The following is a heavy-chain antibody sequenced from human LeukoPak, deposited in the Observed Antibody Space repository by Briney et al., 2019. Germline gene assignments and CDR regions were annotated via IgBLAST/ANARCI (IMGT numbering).Heavy chain of an antibody. CDR3: AREEGRFLEWPWGAFDI. CDR1: GFTFSSYA. CDR2: ISYDGSNK. D-gene: IGHD3-3*01. Sequence: PGGSLRLSCAASGFTFSSYAMHWVRQAPGKGLEWVAVISYDGSNKYYADSVKGRFTISRDNSKNTLYLQMNSLRAEDTAVYYCAREEGRFLEWPWGAFDIWGQGTMVTVSS. V-gene: IGHV3-30-3*01. J-gene: IGHJ3*02.